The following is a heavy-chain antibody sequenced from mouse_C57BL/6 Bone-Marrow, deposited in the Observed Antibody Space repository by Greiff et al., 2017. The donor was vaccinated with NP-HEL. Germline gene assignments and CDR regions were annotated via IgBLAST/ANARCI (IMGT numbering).Heavy chain of an antibody. CDR1: GYSITSGYY. Sequence: VQLQQSGPGLVKPSQSLSLTCSVTGYSITSGYYWNWIRQFPGNKLEWMGYISYDGSNNYNPSLKNRISITRDTSKNQFFLKLNAVTTEDTATYYCAREMGYYGSSLYWYFDVWGTGTTVTVSS. D-gene: IGHD1-1*01. V-gene: IGHV3-6*01. CDR3: AREMGYYGSSLYWYFDV. J-gene: IGHJ1*03. CDR2: ISYDGSN.